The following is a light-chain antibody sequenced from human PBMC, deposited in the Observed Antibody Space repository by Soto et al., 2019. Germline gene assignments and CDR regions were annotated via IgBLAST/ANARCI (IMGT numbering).Light chain of an antibody. Sequence: QSVLTQPPSASGTPRQRLTISYSGRSSNIGSNTVNWYQLLPGTTPKLLIYSNNQRPSGVPDRFSGPKSGTSASLAISGLQSEDEADYYCAAWDDSPNGWVFGGGTKVTVL. CDR1: SSNIGSNT. J-gene: IGLJ3*02. CDR3: AAWDDSPNGWV. V-gene: IGLV1-44*01. CDR2: SNN.